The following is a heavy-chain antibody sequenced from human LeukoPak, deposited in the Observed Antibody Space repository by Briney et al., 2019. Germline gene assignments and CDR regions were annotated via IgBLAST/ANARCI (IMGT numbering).Heavy chain of an antibody. V-gene: IGHV3-74*01. J-gene: IGHJ4*02. CDR3: ARDSSLDY. CDR2: INGDESST. CDR1: GFTFRDHW. Sequence: GGSLRLSCEASGFTFRDHWMHWVRQVPGKGLVWVSRINGDESSTAYADSVKGRFTISRDNSKNTLYLQMNSLRAEDTAVYYCARDSSLDYWGQGTLVTVSS.